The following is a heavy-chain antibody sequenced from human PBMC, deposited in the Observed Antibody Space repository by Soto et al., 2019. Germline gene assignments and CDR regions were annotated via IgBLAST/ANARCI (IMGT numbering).Heavy chain of an antibody. CDR1: GGSIGSYY. CDR2: TXNTGSX. Sequence: SXTLSLTCTVSGGSIGSYYWSWIRQPPGXGLERIGYTXNTGSXTYTHSPKSRVXISVDTSXXQFSLKLSSVTAEDTAVYYCARFLLGREHDFAIWGKGTMVTVSS. D-gene: IGHD7-27*01. J-gene: IGHJ3*02. V-gene: IGHV4-59*01. CDR3: ARFLLGREHDFAI.